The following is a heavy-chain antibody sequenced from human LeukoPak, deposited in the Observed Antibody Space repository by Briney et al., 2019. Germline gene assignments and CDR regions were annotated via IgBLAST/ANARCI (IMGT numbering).Heavy chain of an antibody. CDR2: IYSGGST. D-gene: IGHD4/OR15-4a*01. J-gene: IGHJ4*02. CDR1: GFTVSSNY. CDR3: ALIQTTMTMVFDY. V-gene: IGHV3-53*01. Sequence: GGSLRLSCAASGFTVSSNYMSWVRQAPGKGLEWVSVIYSGGSTYYADSVKGRFTISRDNSKNTLYLQMNSLRAEDTAVYYCALIQTTMTMVFDYWGQGTLVTVSS.